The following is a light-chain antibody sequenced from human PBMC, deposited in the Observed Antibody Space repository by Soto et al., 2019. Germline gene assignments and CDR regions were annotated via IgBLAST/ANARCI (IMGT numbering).Light chain of an antibody. Sequence: DIVMTQSPPSLSVTPGEPASISCRSSQSLLHSDGYTSVDWYVQRPGQSPQPRLYLGSNRASGVPARRIGSGSGTDFTVKISKVESEEVGIYYCMQFLYNPFSFGPGTKVDFK. CDR2: LGS. V-gene: IGKV2-28*01. CDR1: QSLLHSDGYTS. J-gene: IGKJ3*01. CDR3: MQFLYNPFS.